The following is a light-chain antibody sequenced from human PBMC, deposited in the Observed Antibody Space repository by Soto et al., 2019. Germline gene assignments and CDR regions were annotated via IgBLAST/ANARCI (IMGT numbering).Light chain of an antibody. V-gene: IGKV3-11*01. Sequence: EIVMTQSPATLSVSPVERATLSCRASQSVSSNLAWYQQKPGQAPRLLIYDASNRAIGIPARFSGSGFGTDYTLTISRLEPEDFAAYYCQQRYMWRTFGQGTKVDIK. CDR1: QSVSSN. J-gene: IGKJ1*01. CDR2: DAS. CDR3: QQRYMWRT.